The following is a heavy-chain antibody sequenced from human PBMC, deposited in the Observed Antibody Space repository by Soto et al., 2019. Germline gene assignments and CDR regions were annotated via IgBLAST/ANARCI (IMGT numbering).Heavy chain of an antibody. CDR1: GGSISSYY. Sequence: SETLSLTCTVSGGSISSYYWSWIRQPPGKGLEWIGYIYYSGSTNYNPSLKSRVTISVDTSKNQFSLKLSSVTAADTAVYYCARDSYYDFWSGSKPSPNYGVDVWGQGTTVTVS. CDR2: IYYSGST. V-gene: IGHV4-59*01. CDR3: ARDSYYDFWSGSKPSPNYGVDV. J-gene: IGHJ6*02. D-gene: IGHD3-3*01.